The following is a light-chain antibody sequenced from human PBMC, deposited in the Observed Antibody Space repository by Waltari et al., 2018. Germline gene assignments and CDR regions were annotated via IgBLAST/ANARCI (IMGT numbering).Light chain of an antibody. CDR3: QQSYTTPRT. J-gene: IGKJ1*01. CDR2: DAS. V-gene: IGKV1-39*01. CDR1: QTISDY. Sequence: DIQMTQSPSSLSASVGDRVTITCRTSQTISDYLNWYQQKPWKAPKLLIHDASTLQTGAPSRFSGTGSGTDFTLTISSLQPEDFGTYYCQQSYTTPRTFGQGTKVEI.